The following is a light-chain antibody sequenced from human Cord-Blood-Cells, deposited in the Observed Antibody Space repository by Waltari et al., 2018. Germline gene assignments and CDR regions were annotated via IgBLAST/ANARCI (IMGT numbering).Light chain of an antibody. V-gene: IGKV3-20*01. CDR2: GAS. CDR3: QQYGSSPFT. CDR1: QSVSSSY. Sequence: EIVLTQSPGTLSLSPGGRATLSCRASQSVSSSYLAWYQQKPEQAPRLLIYGASSRATGIPDRFSGSGSGTDFTLTISRLEPEDFAVYYCQQYGSSPFTFGPGTKVEIK. J-gene: IGKJ3*01.